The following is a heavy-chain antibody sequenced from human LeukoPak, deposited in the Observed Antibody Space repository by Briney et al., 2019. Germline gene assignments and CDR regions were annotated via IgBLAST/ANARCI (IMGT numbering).Heavy chain of an antibody. CDR3: AKDDGADYVWGSNY. J-gene: IGHJ4*02. CDR2: IIGSGGRT. CDR1: RFSLSIYA. V-gene: IGHV3-23*01. D-gene: IGHD3-16*01. Sequence: GGALRLSCAASRFSLSIYATSGGRQALREGRGCVSAIIGSGGRTYYADPVRGGFTFSRENSKNTLYLQMKTLRAEDTPVYNGAKDDGADYVWGSNYWGQGTLVTVSS.